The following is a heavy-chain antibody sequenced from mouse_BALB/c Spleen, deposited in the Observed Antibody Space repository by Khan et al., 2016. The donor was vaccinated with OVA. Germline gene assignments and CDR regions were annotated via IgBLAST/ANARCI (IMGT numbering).Heavy chain of an antibody. V-gene: IGHV9-3-1*01. CDR1: GYTFTNYG. J-gene: IGHJ4*01. Sequence: QIQLVQSGPELKKPGETVKISCKASGYTFTNYGMNWVKQAPGKGLKWMGWINTYTGEPTYADDFKGRFAFSLETSARTAYLQLNNLKNEDTATYFCTRRSSYFALDYWGQGTSVTVSS. CDR2: INTYTGEP. D-gene: IGHD1-1*01. CDR3: TRRSSYFALDY.